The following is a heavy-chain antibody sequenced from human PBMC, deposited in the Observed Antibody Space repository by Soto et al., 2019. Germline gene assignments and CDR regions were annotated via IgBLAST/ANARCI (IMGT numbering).Heavy chain of an antibody. D-gene: IGHD2-15*01. CDR1: GGSISSGGYY. CDR3: AREDCSGGSCYSGY. V-gene: IGHV4-31*01. Sequence: QVQLQESGPGLVKPSQTLSLTCTVSGGSISSGGYYWSWIRQHPGKGLEWIGYIYYSGSTYYNPSLKSLVTISVDTSKNPFSLKLSSVTAADTAVYYGAREDCSGGSCYSGYWGQGTLVTVSS. CDR2: IYYSGST. J-gene: IGHJ4*02.